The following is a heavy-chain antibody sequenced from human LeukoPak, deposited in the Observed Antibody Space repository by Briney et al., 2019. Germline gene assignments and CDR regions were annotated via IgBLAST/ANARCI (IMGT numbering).Heavy chain of an antibody. CDR3: AKSAIVGATYRGNY. CDR2: ISGSGGST. J-gene: IGHJ4*02. Sequence: GGSLRLSCAASGFTFSTYGMSWVRQAPGKGLEWVSAISGSGGSTYYADSVKGRFTISRDNSKNTLYLQMNSLRDEDTAVYYCAKSAIVGATYRGNYWGQGTLVTVSS. D-gene: IGHD1-26*01. V-gene: IGHV3-23*01. CDR1: GFTFSTYG.